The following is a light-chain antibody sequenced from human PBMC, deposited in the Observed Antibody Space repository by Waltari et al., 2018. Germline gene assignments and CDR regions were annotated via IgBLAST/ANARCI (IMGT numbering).Light chain of an antibody. Sequence: DIQMTQSPSSLSASVGDRVTITVRASQDIRFSLVWYQQKPGKAPKLLLFAAARLESGVPSRFSGSGSGTEYTLNISSLQPEDFATYYCQQYYNTPPWTFGQGTKVEIK. V-gene: IGKV1-NL1*01. J-gene: IGKJ1*01. CDR1: QDIRFS. CDR2: AAA. CDR3: QQYYNTPPWT.